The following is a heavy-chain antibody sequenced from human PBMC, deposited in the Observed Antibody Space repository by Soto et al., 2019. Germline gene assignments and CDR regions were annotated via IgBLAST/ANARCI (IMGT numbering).Heavy chain of an antibody. CDR2: IYYSGST. Sequence: SDTLSLSCTVSGDSISTYYWSWIRQPPGKGLEWIGYIYYSGSTNYNPSLKSRVTISVDTSKNQFSLKLSSVTAADTAVYYCARFRWGSPNRMAVWGQGTTVTVS. CDR1: GDSISTYY. CDR3: ARFRWGSPNRMAV. J-gene: IGHJ6*02. D-gene: IGHD2-21*01. V-gene: IGHV4-59*01.